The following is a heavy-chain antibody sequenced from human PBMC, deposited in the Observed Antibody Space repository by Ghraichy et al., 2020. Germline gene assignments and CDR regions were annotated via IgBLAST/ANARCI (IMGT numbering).Heavy chain of an antibody. J-gene: IGHJ4*02. CDR1: GGSFSGFY. V-gene: IGHV4-34*01. D-gene: IGHD6-13*01. Sequence: LSLTCAVYGGSFSGFYWSWIRQPPGKGLEWIGEINHSGSTNCNPSLKSRVTISIDTSKNQFSLKLSSVTAADTAVYYCARGGIAAAGRGGLHFDYWGQGSLVTISS. CDR3: ARGGIAAAGRGGLHFDY. CDR2: INHSGST.